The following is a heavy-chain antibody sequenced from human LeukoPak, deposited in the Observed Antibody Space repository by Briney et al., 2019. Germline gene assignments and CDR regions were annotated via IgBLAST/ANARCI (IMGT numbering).Heavy chain of an antibody. J-gene: IGHJ4*02. Sequence: GGSLRVSCAASGFTFSSDAMSWGRQAPGKGLGWVSAISGSGGSTYYADSVKGRFTISRDNSKNTLYLQMNSLRAEDTAVYYCAKVLAVAGPLFDYWGQGTLVTVSS. CDR1: GFTFSSDA. CDR2: ISGSGGST. V-gene: IGHV3-23*01. D-gene: IGHD6-19*01. CDR3: AKVLAVAGPLFDY.